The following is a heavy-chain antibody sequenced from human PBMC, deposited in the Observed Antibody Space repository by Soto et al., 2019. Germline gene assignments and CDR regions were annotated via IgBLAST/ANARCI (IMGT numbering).Heavy chain of an antibody. Sequence: GGSLRLSCAASGFTFSSYAMHWVRQAPGKGLGWVAVISYDGSNKYYADSVKGRFTISRDNSKNTLYLQMNSLRAEDTAVYYCAREVPDDSSGYYYGAFDIWGQGTMVTVSS. J-gene: IGHJ3*02. CDR3: AREVPDDSSGYYYGAFDI. D-gene: IGHD3-22*01. CDR2: ISYDGSNK. V-gene: IGHV3-30-3*01. CDR1: GFTFSSYA.